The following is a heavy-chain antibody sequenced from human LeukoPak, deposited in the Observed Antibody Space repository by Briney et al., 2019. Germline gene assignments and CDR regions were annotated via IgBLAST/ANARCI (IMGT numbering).Heavy chain of an antibody. J-gene: IGHJ4*02. CDR1: GFTFSRYA. CDR2: ISYDGTNE. V-gene: IGHV3-30*04. Sequence: GGSLRPSCEASGFTFSRYAIHWVRQAPGKGLEWVAVISYDGTNEYFADSVKGRFTISRSNSKNTVYLQMNSLRTEDTALYYCARDASSDYDLGRYYFDHWGQGTLVTVSS. D-gene: IGHD5-12*01. CDR3: ARDASSDYDLGRYYFDH.